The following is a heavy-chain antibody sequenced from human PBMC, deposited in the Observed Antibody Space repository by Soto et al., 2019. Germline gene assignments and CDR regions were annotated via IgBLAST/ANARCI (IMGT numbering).Heavy chain of an antibody. J-gene: IGHJ4*02. Sequence: ASVKVSCKASGYTFSSYAMHWVRQAPGQRLEWMGWINAGYGNTKSSQKFQDRVAISRDTSASAAYMELTSLRSEDTAVYYCARDTGDGTFDFWGQGTLVAVS. CDR3: ARDTGDGTFDF. D-gene: IGHD7-27*01. CDR2: INAGYGNT. V-gene: IGHV1-3*01. CDR1: GYTFSSYA.